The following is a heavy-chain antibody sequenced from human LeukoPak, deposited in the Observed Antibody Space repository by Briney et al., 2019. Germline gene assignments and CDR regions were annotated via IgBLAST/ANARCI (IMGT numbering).Heavy chain of an antibody. CDR1: GFTFSSDW. J-gene: IGHJ3*02. CDR2: IKTDGSST. V-gene: IGHV3-74*01. Sequence: GGSLRLSCAASGFTFSSDWMHWVRQAPGKGLVWVSRIKTDGSSTDYADSVKGRFTISRDNAKNTMYLQMNSLRAEDTAVYYCARGVSGTGPDIWGLGTMVTVSS. CDR3: ARGVSGTGPDI. D-gene: IGHD5/OR15-5a*01.